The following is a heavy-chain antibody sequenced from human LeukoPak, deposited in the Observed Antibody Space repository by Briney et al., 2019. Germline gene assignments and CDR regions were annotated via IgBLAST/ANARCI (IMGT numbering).Heavy chain of an antibody. V-gene: IGHV1-8*01. Sequence: GASVKVSCKASGYTFTSYDINWVRQATGQGLEWMGWMNPNSGNTGYAQKFQGRVTMTRNTSISTAYMELSSLRSEDTAVYYCARDIYGSGSYLFDYWGQGTLVTVSS. D-gene: IGHD3-10*01. J-gene: IGHJ4*02. CDR2: MNPNSGNT. CDR1: GYTFTSYD. CDR3: ARDIYGSGSYLFDY.